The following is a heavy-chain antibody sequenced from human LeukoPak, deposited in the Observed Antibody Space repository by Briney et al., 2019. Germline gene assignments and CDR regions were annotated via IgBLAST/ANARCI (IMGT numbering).Heavy chain of an antibody. D-gene: IGHD5-24*01. CDR1: GGSISSGDYY. V-gene: IGHV4-30-4*01. J-gene: IGHJ4*02. CDR2: IYYSGST. CDR3: ARGSGWLQLYYFDY. Sequence: PSQTLSLTCTVSGGSISSGDYYWSWIRQPPGKGLEWIGYIYYSGSTNYNPSLKSRVTISVDTSKNQFSLKLSSVTAADTAVYYCARGSGWLQLYYFDYWGQGTLVTVSS.